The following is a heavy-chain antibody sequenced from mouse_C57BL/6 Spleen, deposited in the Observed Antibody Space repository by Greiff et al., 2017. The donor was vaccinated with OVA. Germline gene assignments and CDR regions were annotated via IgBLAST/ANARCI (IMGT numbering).Heavy chain of an antibody. Sequence: QVQLQQPGAELVRPGSSVKLSCKASGYTFTSYWMDWVKQRPGQGLEWIGNIYPSDSETHYNQKFKDKATLTVDKSSSTAYMQLSSLTSEDSAVYCCARSTYLYAMDYWGQGTSVTVSS. CDR2: IYPSDSET. CDR1: GYTFTSYW. D-gene: IGHD5-1*01. CDR3: ARSTYLYAMDY. V-gene: IGHV1-61*01. J-gene: IGHJ4*01.